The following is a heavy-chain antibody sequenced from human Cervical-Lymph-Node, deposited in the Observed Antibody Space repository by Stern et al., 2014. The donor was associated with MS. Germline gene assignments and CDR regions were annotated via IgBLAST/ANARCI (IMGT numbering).Heavy chain of an antibody. V-gene: IGHV1-18*01. CDR1: GYTFRAFA. CDR2: ISGHNGDT. CDR3: ARAFTYGYFDY. J-gene: IGHJ4*02. Sequence: VQLVESGAEVKKPGASVKVSCKASGYTFRAFAISWVRQAPGQGLEWMGWISGHNGDTNSAQRFQGRVAVTADTSTSTAYLELTSLTSDDTAVYYCARAFTYGYFDYWGQGSLVIVSS. D-gene: IGHD4-17*01.